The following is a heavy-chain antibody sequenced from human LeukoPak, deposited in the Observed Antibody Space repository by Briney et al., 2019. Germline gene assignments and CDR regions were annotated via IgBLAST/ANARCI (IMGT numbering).Heavy chain of an antibody. D-gene: IGHD3/OR15-3a*01. CDR3: ARQTGSGLFILP. J-gene: IGHJ4*02. Sequence: SETLSLTCTVSGVSISSSNSYWGWIPQPPGKGLEWIISIYYSGNTYYNASLKSQVSISIDTSKNKFSLRLTSVTAADTAVYYCARQTGSGLFILPGGQGALVTVSS. CDR1: GVSISSSNSY. V-gene: IGHV4-39*01. CDR2: IYYSGNT.